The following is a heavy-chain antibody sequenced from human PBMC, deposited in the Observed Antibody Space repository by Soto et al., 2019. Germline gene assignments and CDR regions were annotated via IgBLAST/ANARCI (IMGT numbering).Heavy chain of an antibody. D-gene: IGHD3-10*01. Sequence: PSETLSLTCTVSGGSISSSSYYWGWIRQPPGKGLEWIGSIYYSGSTYYNPSLKSRVTISVDTSKNQFSLKLSSVTAADTAVYYCARHVITMVRGVIPPDYWGQGTLVTVSS. CDR2: IYYSGST. J-gene: IGHJ4*02. CDR3: ARHVITMVRGVIPPDY. V-gene: IGHV4-39*01. CDR1: GGSISSSSYY.